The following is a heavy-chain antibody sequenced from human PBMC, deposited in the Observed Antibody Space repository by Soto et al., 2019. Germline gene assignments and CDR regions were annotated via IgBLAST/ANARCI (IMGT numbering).Heavy chain of an antibody. CDR3: ARVGLGQQLVLDY. V-gene: IGHV4-39*01. D-gene: IGHD6-13*01. CDR2: IYYSGNT. J-gene: IGHJ4*02. CDR1: GGSISSSSYY. Sequence: PSETLSLTCTVSGGSISSSSYYWGWIRQPPGKGLEWIGSIYYSGNTYYNPSLKSRVTISVDTAKNQFSLKLSSVTAAATAVYYCARVGLGQQLVLDYWGKGTLVTVSS.